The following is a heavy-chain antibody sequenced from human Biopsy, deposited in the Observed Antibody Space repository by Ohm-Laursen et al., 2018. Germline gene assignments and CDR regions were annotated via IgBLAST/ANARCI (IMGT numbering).Heavy chain of an antibody. J-gene: IGHJ1*01. D-gene: IGHD5-12*01. CDR2: VYYTGNT. CDR1: GGSVGSGTFH. CDR3: VRQGGYFQN. Sequence: GPLSLTCSVSGGSVGSGTFHWGWIRQPHGKGLEWIGHVYYTGNTNYNPSLKSRVTISMDMSKNQFYLRLSSATPADTAVYYCVRQGGYFQNWGPGSQVAVFS. V-gene: IGHV4-61*01.